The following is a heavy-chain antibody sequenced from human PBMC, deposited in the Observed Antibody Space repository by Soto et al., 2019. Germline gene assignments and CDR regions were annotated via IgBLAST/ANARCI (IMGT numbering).Heavy chain of an antibody. CDR3: ARSPQDTPGHHYFDY. CDR2: ISSSSSYT. J-gene: IGHJ4*02. CDR1: GFTFSDYY. V-gene: IGHV3-11*06. Sequence: GGSLRLSCAASGFTFSDYYMSWIRQAPGKGLEWVSYISSSSSYTNYADSVKGRFTISRDNAKNSLYLQMNSLRAEDTAVYYCARSPQDTPGHHYFDYWGQGTLVTVSS.